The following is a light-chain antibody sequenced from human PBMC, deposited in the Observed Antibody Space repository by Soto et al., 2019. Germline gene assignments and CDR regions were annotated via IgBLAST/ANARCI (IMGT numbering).Light chain of an antibody. CDR1: QSVSSN. CDR3: QQYGSSGT. J-gene: IGKJ1*01. Sequence: ETVLTQSPGTLSLSPGERATLSCRASQSVSSNLAWYQQKPGQAPRLLIYGASTRATDVPDRFSGSGSGTDFTLTISRLEPEDFAVYYGQQYGSSGTLGQGTKVDI. V-gene: IGKV3-20*01. CDR2: GAS.